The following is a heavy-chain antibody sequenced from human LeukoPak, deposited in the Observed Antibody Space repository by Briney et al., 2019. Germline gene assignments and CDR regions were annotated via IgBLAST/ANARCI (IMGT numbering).Heavy chain of an antibody. CDR2: ISWDSSYT. Sequence: GGSLRLSCAASGFTFSDYYMSWIRQAPGRGLEWVSYISWDSSYTSYADSVKGRFTVSRDNAQKSLYLQMDSLRAEDTAVYYCARDPAAAGTATFDYWGQGTLVTVSS. V-gene: IGHV3-11*05. CDR1: GFTFSDYY. CDR3: ARDPAAAGTATFDY. J-gene: IGHJ4*02. D-gene: IGHD6-13*01.